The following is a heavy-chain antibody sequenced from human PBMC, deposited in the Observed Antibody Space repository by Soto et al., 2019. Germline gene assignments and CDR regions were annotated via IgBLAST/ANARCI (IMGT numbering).Heavy chain of an antibody. Sequence: GGSLRLSCAASGFTFSTYAMNWVRQAPGKGLEWVSNIGGSGRNTYYAESVKGRFTISRDNSRNTLYLQMNSLGAEDAALYYCAKALVGEVGATDYWGQGALVTVSS. J-gene: IGHJ4*02. CDR1: GFTFSTYA. D-gene: IGHD1-26*01. V-gene: IGHV3-23*01. CDR2: IGGSGRNT. CDR3: AKALVGEVGATDY.